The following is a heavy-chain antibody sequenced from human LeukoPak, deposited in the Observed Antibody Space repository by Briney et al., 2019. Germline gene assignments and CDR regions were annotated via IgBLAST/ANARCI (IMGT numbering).Heavy chain of an antibody. Sequence: GRSLRLSCAASGFTFSSYAMHWVRQAPGKGLEWVAVISYDGSNKYYADSVKGRFTISRDNSKNTLYLQMNSLRAEDTAVYYCAKDPNYDFWSGYYGHFDYWGQGTLVTVSS. CDR3: AKDPNYDFWSGYYGHFDY. J-gene: IGHJ4*02. D-gene: IGHD3-3*01. CDR2: ISYDGSNK. V-gene: IGHV3-30-3*01. CDR1: GFTFSSYA.